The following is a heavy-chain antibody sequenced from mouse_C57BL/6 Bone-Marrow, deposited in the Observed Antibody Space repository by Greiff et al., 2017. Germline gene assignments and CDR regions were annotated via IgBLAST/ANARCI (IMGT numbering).Heavy chain of an antibody. Sequence: VQLQQSGAELVRPGASVTLSCKASGYTFTDYEMHWVKQTPVHGLEWIGAIDPETGGTAYNQKFKGKAILTADKSSSPAYMELRSLTSEDSAVYYCTRVGYDGYYERDYWGQGTTLTVSS. CDR2: IDPETGGT. J-gene: IGHJ2*01. V-gene: IGHV1-15*01. CDR1: GYTFTDYE. CDR3: TRVGYDGYYERDY. D-gene: IGHD2-3*01.